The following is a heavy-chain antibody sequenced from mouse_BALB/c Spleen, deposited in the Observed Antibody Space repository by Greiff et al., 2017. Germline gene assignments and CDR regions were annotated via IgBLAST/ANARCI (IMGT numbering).Heavy chain of an antibody. Sequence: VQLQQSGAELVKPGASVKLSCTASGFNIKDTYMHWVKQRPEQGLEWIGRIDPANGNTKYDPKFQGKATIPADTSSNTAYLQLSSLTSEDTAVYYCARDDYVVFDYWGQGTTLTVSS. D-gene: IGHD2-4*01. CDR3: ARDDYVVFDY. J-gene: IGHJ2*01. CDR2: IDPANGNT. V-gene: IGHV14-3*02. CDR1: GFNIKDTY.